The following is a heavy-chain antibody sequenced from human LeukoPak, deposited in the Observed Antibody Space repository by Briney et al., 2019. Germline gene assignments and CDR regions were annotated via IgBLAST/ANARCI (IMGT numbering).Heavy chain of an antibody. CDR3: ARDGLSVVRYFDWLTDY. V-gene: IGHV1-18*01. CDR1: GYTFTSYG. Sequence: ASVKVSCKASGYTFTSYGISWVRQAPGQGLEWMGWISAYNGNTNYAQKLQGRVAMTTDTSTSTAYMELRSLRSDDTAVYYCARDGLSVVRYFDWLTDYWGQGTLVTVSS. D-gene: IGHD3-9*01. J-gene: IGHJ4*02. CDR2: ISAYNGNT.